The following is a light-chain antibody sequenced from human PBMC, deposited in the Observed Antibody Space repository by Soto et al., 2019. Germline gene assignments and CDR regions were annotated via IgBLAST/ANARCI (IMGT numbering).Light chain of an antibody. Sequence: QSVVTQPPSASGAPGQRLIISCSGSTSNIGGNAVNWYQHVPGTAPKLLIYSHNQRPSGVPDRFSASKSGTTASLAISGLQSEDEADYYCASWDDGLEGVVFGGGTKLTVL. CDR1: TSNIGGNA. CDR2: SHN. CDR3: ASWDDGLEGVV. J-gene: IGLJ2*01. V-gene: IGLV1-44*01.